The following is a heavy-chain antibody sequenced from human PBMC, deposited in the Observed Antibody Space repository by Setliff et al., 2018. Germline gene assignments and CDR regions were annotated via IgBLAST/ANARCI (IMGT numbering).Heavy chain of an antibody. CDR1: GGSISSSSHY. CDR2: IYYSGST. D-gene: IGHD1-7*01. V-gene: IGHV4-39*07. J-gene: IGHJ3*02. CDR3: ARDPYNWNYGDAFDI. Sequence: SETLSLTCTVSGGSISSSSHYWGWIRQPPGKGLEWIGSIYYSGSTYYNPSLKSRVTISVDTSKNQFSLKLSSVTAADTAVYYCARDPYNWNYGDAFDIWGQGTMVTVSS.